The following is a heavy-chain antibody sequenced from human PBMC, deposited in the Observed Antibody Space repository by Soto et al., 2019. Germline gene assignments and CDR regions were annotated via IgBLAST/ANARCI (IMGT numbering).Heavy chain of an antibody. J-gene: IGHJ4*02. CDR3: ASAMTSVGATKKGDY. D-gene: IGHD1-26*01. Sequence: EVQLVESGGGLVQPGGSLRLSCAASGFTFSTYWMHWVRQAPGKGPVWVSRISSDGSVTDYAGSVKGRFTISRDNAKNTIYLQMNSLRAEDTAVYYCASAMTSVGATKKGDYWGQGTLVTVSS. CDR1: GFTFSTYW. CDR2: ISSDGSVT. V-gene: IGHV3-74*01.